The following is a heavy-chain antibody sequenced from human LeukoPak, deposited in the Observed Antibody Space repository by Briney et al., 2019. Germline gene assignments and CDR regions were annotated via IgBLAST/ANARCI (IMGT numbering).Heavy chain of an antibody. CDR3: ARGRGSWYGVYFDY. J-gene: IGHJ4*02. V-gene: IGHV3-7*01. Sequence: PGGSLRLSCAASGFIFTDYWMSWVRQAPGKGLEWVANIKRDGSEKYYVDSVKGRFTISRDNAKNSLYLQMNSLRTEDTAVYYCARGRGSWYGVYFDYWGQGTLVTVSS. D-gene: IGHD6-13*01. CDR2: IKRDGSEK. CDR1: GFIFTDYW.